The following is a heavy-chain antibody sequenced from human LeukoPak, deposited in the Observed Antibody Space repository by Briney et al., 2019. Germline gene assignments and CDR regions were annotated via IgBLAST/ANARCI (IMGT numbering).Heavy chain of an antibody. CDR1: GGSISSDY. CDR3: AAGGSWLDY. V-gene: IGHV4-59*08. Sequence: SETLSLTCTVSGGSISSDYWSWIRQPPGKGLEWIGFIYYSGSTIYNPSLKSRVTISVDTSKNQLSLKLSSVTAADTAVYYCAAGGSWLDYWGQGTLVTVSS. CDR2: IYYSGST. D-gene: IGHD6-13*01. J-gene: IGHJ4*02.